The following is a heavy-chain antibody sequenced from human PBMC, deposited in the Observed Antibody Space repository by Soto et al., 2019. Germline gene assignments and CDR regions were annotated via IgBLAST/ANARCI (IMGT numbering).Heavy chain of an antibody. CDR1: GGSISSGDYY. V-gene: IGHV4-30-4*01. CDR3: ARARDTAMERDY. D-gene: IGHD5-18*01. Sequence: QVQLQESGPGLVKPSQTLSLTCTVSGGSISSGDYYWSWIRQPPGKGLEWIGYIYYSGSTYYNPSLTSGVTLSVDTSKNQFSLKLSSVTAADTAVYYCARARDTAMERDYWGQGTLVTVSS. J-gene: IGHJ4*02. CDR2: IYYSGST.